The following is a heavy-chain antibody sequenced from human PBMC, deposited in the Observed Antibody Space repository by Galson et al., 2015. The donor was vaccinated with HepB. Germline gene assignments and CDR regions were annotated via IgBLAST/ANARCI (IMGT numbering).Heavy chain of an antibody. CDR1: GFIFDDYA. J-gene: IGHJ1*01. Sequence: SLRLSCAASGFIFDDYAMHWVRQVPGKGLEWVAGISWNSVSLGYADSVKGRFTISRDNAKNSVYLQMRSLRAGDTALSYCVKDKTAGLATYLATWGQGTLVTVAS. CDR2: ISWNSVSL. CDR3: VKDKTAGLATYLAT. V-gene: IGHV3-9*01.